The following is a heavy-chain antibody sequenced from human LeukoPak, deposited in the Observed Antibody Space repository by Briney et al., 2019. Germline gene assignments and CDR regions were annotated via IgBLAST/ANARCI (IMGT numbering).Heavy chain of an antibody. J-gene: IGHJ3*02. Sequence: GGSLRLSCAASGFTFSSYAMHWVRQGPGKGIEWVAVISYDGSNKYYADSVKGRFTISRDNSKNTLYLQINSLRAEDTAVYYCARDRGVAVAGTVFGAFDIWGQGTMVTVSS. D-gene: IGHD6-19*01. V-gene: IGHV3-30*01. CDR1: GFTFSSYA. CDR3: ARDRGVAVAGTVFGAFDI. CDR2: ISYDGSNK.